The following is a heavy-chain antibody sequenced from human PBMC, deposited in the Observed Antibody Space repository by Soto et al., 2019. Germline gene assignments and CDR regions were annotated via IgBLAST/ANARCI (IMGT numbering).Heavy chain of an antibody. CDR3: ARVDGYFFFFDN. CDR2: IYYTGST. Sequence: SETLSLTCAVSGGSISSYYWTWIRQAPGMGLEWIGYIYYTGSTNYNPSLESRVTVSVDRSRNQFSLELRSVTAADTAVYYCARVDGYFFFFDNWGQGTQVTAPQ. D-gene: IGHD3-22*01. CDR1: GGSISSYY. V-gene: IGHV4-59*01. J-gene: IGHJ4*02.